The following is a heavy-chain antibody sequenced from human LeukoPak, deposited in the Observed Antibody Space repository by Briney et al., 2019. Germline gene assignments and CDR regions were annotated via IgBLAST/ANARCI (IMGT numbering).Heavy chain of an antibody. CDR3: ARQLGYCSSTACLEVYFDY. V-gene: IGHV4-31*02. CDR2: IYYTGST. J-gene: IGHJ4*02. D-gene: IGHD2-2*01. Sequence: SWVRQYPGKGLEWIGYIYYTGSTYYNPSLRSRVTISVDASKNQFSLKLNSVTAADTAIYYCARQLGYCSSTACLEVYFDYWGQGTLVTVSS.